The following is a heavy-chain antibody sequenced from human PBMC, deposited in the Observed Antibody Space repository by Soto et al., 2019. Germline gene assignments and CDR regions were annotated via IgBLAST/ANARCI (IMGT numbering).Heavy chain of an antibody. CDR2: IYYSGST. Sequence: SETRSLTCAVAGGSSSRGGYYWSWIRQHPGKGLEWIGYIYYSGSTYYNPSLKSRVTISVDTSKNQFSLKLSSVTAADTAVYYCARGLGYYYYLVVWGKGTTVTVSS. V-gene: IGHV4-31*11. J-gene: IGHJ6*03. D-gene: IGHD6-6*01. CDR3: ARGLGYYYYLVV. CDR1: GGSSSRGGYY.